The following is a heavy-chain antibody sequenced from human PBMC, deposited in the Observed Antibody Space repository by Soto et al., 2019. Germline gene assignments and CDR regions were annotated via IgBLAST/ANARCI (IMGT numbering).Heavy chain of an antibody. CDR1: GFTFTRYA. CDR3: ARGFYIAGRLNRWNWFDP. V-gene: IGHV3-33*01. J-gene: IGHJ5*02. D-gene: IGHD6-6*01. CDR2: MWYDGTKE. Sequence: QVQLMESGGGVVQPGRSLRLSCAASGFTFTRYAMHWVRQAPGKGLEWVALMWYDGTKEYYADSVKGRFTISRDTSNNTVHLQMNSLRAEDTAVYYCARGFYIAGRLNRWNWFDPWGQGTLVIVSS.